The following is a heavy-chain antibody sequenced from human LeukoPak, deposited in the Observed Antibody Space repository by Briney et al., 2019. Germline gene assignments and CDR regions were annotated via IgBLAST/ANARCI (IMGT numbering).Heavy chain of an antibody. Sequence: PGGSLRLSCAASGFTFSSYVMHWVRQAPGKGLEWVAVIWYDGSNKYYADSVKGRFTISRDNSKNTLYLQMNSLRAEDTAVYYCARGWSGNSGNFDYWGQGTLVTVSS. CDR1: GFTFSSYV. V-gene: IGHV3-33*01. CDR3: ARGWSGNSGNFDY. CDR2: IWYDGSNK. J-gene: IGHJ4*02. D-gene: IGHD4-23*01.